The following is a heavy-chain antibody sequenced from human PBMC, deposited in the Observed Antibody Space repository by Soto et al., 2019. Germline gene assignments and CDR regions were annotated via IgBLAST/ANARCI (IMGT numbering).Heavy chain of an antibody. D-gene: IGHD2-15*01. CDR2: INTYNGNT. Sequence: QVQLVQSGAEVKNPGASVKVSCKASGYTFTRYGIGWARQAPGQGLEWMGWINTYNGNTNYAQNVQGRVTLTTDTPTGTAYRELRSLRSNAPAIYYCAMVGVYVTPTPRDVWGQGTTVIVSS. J-gene: IGHJ6*02. V-gene: IGHV1-18*01. CDR3: AMVGVYVTPTPRDV. CDR1: GYTFTRYG.